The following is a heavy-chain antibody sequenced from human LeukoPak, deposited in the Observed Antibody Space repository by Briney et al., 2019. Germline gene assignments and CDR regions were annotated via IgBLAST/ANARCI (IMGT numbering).Heavy chain of an antibody. D-gene: IGHD6-19*01. CDR1: GGPISSSYW. CDR3: ARGRKAPLAVASFDY. Sequence: PSGTLSLTCAVSGGPISSSYWWSWVRQPPGKGLEWIGEIDHSGSTNYNPSLQSRVTISVDKSKNQFSLKLSSVTAADTAVYYCARGRKAPLAVASFDYWGQGTLVTVSS. CDR2: IDHSGST. J-gene: IGHJ4*02. V-gene: IGHV4-4*02.